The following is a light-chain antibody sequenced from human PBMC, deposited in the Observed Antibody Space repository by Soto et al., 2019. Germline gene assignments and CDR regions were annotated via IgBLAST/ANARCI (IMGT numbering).Light chain of an antibody. CDR2: DAS. J-gene: IGKJ4*01. Sequence: EIVLTQSPATLSLSPGERATLSCRASRGIDTYLAWYQQKRGQAPRLLIYDASNRTTGIPARFSGGGSGTDFTLSISSLQSEDFAVYYCQHYVTWPLTFGGGTKVESK. V-gene: IGKV3-11*01. CDR1: RGIDTY. CDR3: QHYVTWPLT.